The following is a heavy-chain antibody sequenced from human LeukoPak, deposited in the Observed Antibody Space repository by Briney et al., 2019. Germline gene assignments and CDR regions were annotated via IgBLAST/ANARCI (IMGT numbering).Heavy chain of an antibody. Sequence: SETLSLTCTVSGGSISSYYWSWIRQPPGKGLEWIGYIYYSGSTNYNPSLMSRGTISVDTSKNQFSLKLSSVTAADTAVYYCARELGYCSSTSCYAHWFDPWGQGTLVTVSS. D-gene: IGHD2-2*01. CDR2: IYYSGST. CDR3: ARELGYCSSTSCYAHWFDP. J-gene: IGHJ5*02. CDR1: GGSISSYY. V-gene: IGHV4-59*01.